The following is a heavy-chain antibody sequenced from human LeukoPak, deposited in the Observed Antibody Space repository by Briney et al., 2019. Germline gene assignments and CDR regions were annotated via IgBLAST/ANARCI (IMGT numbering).Heavy chain of an antibody. CDR3: ARNTAALSHTTI. CDR2: ISSSSSYI. Sequence: PGGSLRLSCAASGFTFSSYSTNWVRQAPGKGLEWVSSISSSSSYIYYADSVKGRFTISRDNAKNSLYLQVNSLRAEDTAVYYCARNTAALSHTTIWGQGTLVTVFS. V-gene: IGHV3-21*04. J-gene: IGHJ4*02. D-gene: IGHD6-13*01. CDR1: GFTFSSYS.